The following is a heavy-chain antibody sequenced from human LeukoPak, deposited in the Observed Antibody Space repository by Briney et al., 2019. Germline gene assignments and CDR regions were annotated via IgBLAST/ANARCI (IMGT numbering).Heavy chain of an antibody. CDR1: GFTFDDYG. CDR3: ARTYGNDAFDI. D-gene: IGHD4-17*01. J-gene: IGHJ3*02. CDR2: INWNGGST. Sequence: GGSLRLSCAASGFTFDDYGMSWVRQAPGKGLEWVSGINWNGGSTGYADPVKGRFTISRDNAKNSLYLQMNSLRAEDTALYHCARTYGNDAFDIWGQGTMVTVSS. V-gene: IGHV3-20*01.